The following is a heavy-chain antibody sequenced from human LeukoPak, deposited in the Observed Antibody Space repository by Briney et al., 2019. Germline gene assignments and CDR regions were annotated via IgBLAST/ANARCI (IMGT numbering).Heavy chain of an antibody. Sequence: ASVKVSCKASGYTFTSYGISWVRQAPGQGLEWMGWISAYNGNTNYAQKLQGRVTMTTDTSTSTVYMELSSLRSEDTAVYYCARDVSIVGAHDAFDIWGQGTMVTVSS. D-gene: IGHD1-26*01. CDR1: GYTFTSYG. CDR3: ARDVSIVGAHDAFDI. J-gene: IGHJ3*02. V-gene: IGHV1-18*01. CDR2: ISAYNGNT.